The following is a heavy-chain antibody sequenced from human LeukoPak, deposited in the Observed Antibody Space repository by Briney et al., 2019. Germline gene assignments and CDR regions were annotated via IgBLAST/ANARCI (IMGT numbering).Heavy chain of an antibody. J-gene: IGHJ5*02. CDR3: ARLVDGDYVPVWFDP. V-gene: IGHV4-34*01. CDR2: INHSGST. D-gene: IGHD4-17*01. Sequence: PSETLSLTCAVYGGSFSGYYWSWIRQPPGKGLEWIGEINHSGSTNYNPSLMSRVTISVDTSKNQFSLKLSSVTAADTAVYYCARLVDGDYVPVWFDPWGQGTLVTVSS. CDR1: GGSFSGYY.